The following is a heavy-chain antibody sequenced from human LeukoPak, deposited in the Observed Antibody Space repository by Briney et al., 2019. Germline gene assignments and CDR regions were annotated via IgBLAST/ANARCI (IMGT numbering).Heavy chain of an antibody. J-gene: IGHJ4*02. CDR3: ARVRGDSSWYGLDY. D-gene: IGHD6-13*01. CDR1: GHTFTGYY. CDR2: INPDSGGT. V-gene: IGHV1-2*02. Sequence: ASVKVSCKTSGHTFTGYYIHWVRQAPGQGLEWMGWINPDSGGTNYAQKFQGRVTMTRDTSISAGYMELSGLRPDDTAVFYCARVRGDSSWYGLDYWGQGTLVSVSS.